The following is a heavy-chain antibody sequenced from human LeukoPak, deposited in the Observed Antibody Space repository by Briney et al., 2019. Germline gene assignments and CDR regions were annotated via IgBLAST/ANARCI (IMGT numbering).Heavy chain of an antibody. Sequence: SETLSLTCAVYGGSFSGYCWSWIRQPPGKGLEWIGEINHSGSTNYNPSLKSRVTISVDTSKNQFSLKLSSVTAADTAVYYCARGRIYNWNPRGFDYWGQGTLVTVSS. V-gene: IGHV4-34*01. CDR3: ARGRIYNWNPRGFDY. CDR2: INHSGST. CDR1: GGSFSGYC. J-gene: IGHJ4*02. D-gene: IGHD1-1*01.